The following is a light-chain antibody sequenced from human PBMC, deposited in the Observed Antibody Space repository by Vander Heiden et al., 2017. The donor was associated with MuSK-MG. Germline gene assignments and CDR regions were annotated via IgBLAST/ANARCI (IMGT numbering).Light chain of an antibody. V-gene: IGKV1-6*01. J-gene: IGKJ1*01. CDR2: AAS. CDR1: QGIIDE. CDR3: LQDHLYPLT. Sequence: AIQMTQSPPSLSASVGDRVIITCRASQGIIDELGWYQQKPGKAPKLLIYAASNLQSGVPSRFSGSGSGTDFTLTISSLHPEDSGTYYCLQDHLYPLTFGQGTMVEIK.